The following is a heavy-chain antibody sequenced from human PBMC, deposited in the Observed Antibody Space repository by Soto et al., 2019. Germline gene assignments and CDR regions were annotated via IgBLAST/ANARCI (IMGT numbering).Heavy chain of an antibody. Sequence: VGSLRLSGAASGFKFSNYVMSWVRQARGKGLEWVSLISATGGGTYYADSVKGRFTISRDNSHNTLYLQVHSLTAEDTAVYYCAKDRRAGGNSAFYFDFWGQGAQVTVSS. V-gene: IGHV3-23*01. D-gene: IGHD3-16*01. CDR2: ISATGGGT. J-gene: IGHJ4*02. CDR1: GFKFSNYV. CDR3: AKDRRAGGNSAFYFDF.